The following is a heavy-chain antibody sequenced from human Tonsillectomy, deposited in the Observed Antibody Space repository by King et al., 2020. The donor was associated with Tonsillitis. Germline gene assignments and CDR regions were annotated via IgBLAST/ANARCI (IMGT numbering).Heavy chain of an antibody. Sequence: VQLVESGGGLVQTGGSLRLSCAASPFTFSNYWMHWVRQAPGKVLVWVSHINGDGSDTTYADSVKGRFTISRDNAKNTLYLQMNSLRADDTAVYYCIRIQNYAFHIGGQGTMVTVSS. J-gene: IGHJ3*02. CDR1: PFTFSNYW. CDR3: IRIQNYAFHI. V-gene: IGHV3-74*01. CDR2: INGDGSDT.